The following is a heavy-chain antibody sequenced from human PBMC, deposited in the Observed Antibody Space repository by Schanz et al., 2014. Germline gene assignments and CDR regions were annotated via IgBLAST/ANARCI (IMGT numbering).Heavy chain of an antibody. Sequence: VKLVESGGAVVQPGGSLRLSCAASRLNFNNAWMHWVRQSPEKGLEWIGEISHSGRTTYNPSLKSRATISVDTSKNQFFLKLSSVAAADTAVYYCARHLAESAAAAFDSWGQGTLVAVSS. J-gene: IGHJ4*02. V-gene: IGHV4-4*02. CDR2: ISHSGRT. CDR1: RLNFNNAW. D-gene: IGHD2-2*01. CDR3: ARHLAESAAAAFDS.